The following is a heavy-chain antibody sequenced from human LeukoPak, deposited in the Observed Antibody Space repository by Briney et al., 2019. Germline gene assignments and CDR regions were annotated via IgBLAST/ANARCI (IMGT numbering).Heavy chain of an antibody. CDR1: GFTVSSNY. V-gene: IGHV3-66*01. Sequence: PGGSLRLSCAASGFTVSSNYMSWVRQAPGKGLEWVSVIYSGGSTYYADSVKGRFTISRDNSKNTLYLQMNSLKPEDTAVYYCARVAEAAAFDSWGQGTLVTVSS. CDR2: IYSGGST. CDR3: ARVAEAAAFDS. J-gene: IGHJ4*02. D-gene: IGHD6-13*01.